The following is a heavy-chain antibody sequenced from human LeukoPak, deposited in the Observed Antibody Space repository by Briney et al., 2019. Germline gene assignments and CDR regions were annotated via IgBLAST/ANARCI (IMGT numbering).Heavy chain of an antibody. D-gene: IGHD4-11*01. CDR2: IYYSGST. V-gene: IGHV4-59*01. CDR3: ARALTTAQNFDY. CDR1: GGSISSYY. J-gene: IGHJ4*02. Sequence: SETLSLTCTVSGGSISSYYWSWIRQPPGKGLEYIGYIYYSGSTNYNPSLKSRVTISVDTSKNQFSLKLSSVTVADTAVYYCARALTTAQNFDYWGQGTLVTVSS.